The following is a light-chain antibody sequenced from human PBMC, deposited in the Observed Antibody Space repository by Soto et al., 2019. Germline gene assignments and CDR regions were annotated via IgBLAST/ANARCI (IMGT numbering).Light chain of an antibody. J-gene: IGKJ1*01. CDR3: QQYGSSPGT. CDR2: GAS. Sequence: EIVLTQSPGTLSLSPGERATLSCRASQSVSSSYLARYQQKPGQPPRRLIYGASSRATGIPDRFSGSGYGTDFTLTISKLEPEDFAVYYCQQYGSSPGTFGQGTKVEI. CDR1: QSVSSSY. V-gene: IGKV3-20*01.